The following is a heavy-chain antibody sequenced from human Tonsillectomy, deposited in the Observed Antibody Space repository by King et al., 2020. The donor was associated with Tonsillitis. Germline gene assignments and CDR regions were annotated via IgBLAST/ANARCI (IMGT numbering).Heavy chain of an antibody. CDR2: ISYDGSNK. Sequence: QLVQSGGGVVQPGRSLRLSCAASGFIFSSYAMHWVRQAPGKGLEWVAVISYDGSNKYYADSVKGRFTISRDNSKNTLYLQVNSLRPEDTAVYYCARDRGDTYYYDTDPDAFDIWGQGTMVTVSS. J-gene: IGHJ3*02. D-gene: IGHD3-22*01. CDR1: GFIFSSYA. CDR3: ARDRGDTYYYDTDPDAFDI. V-gene: IGHV3-30*04.